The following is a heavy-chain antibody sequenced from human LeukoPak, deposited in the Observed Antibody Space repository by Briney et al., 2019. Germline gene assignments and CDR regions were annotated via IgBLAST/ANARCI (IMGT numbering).Heavy chain of an antibody. J-gene: IGHJ6*03. CDR3: AREWRVGANGYYYYYMDV. D-gene: IGHD1-26*01. CDR1: GGTFSSYA. Sequence: ASVKVSCKASGGTFSSYAISWVRQAPGQGLEWMGGITPIFGTANYAQKFQGRVTITTDESTSTAYMELSSLRSDDTAVYYCAREWRVGANGYYYYYMDVWGKGTTVTVSS. V-gene: IGHV1-69*05. CDR2: ITPIFGTA.